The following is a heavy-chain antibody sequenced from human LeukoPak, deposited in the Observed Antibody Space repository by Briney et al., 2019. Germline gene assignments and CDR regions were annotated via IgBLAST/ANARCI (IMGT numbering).Heavy chain of an antibody. D-gene: IGHD3-16*01. CDR2: ISSNGGST. CDR3: ARRGSYYYYMDV. CDR1: GFTFSSYV. V-gene: IGHV3-64*01. Sequence: AGGSLRLSCAASGFTFSSYVMHWVRQAPGKGPEYVSAISSNGGSTYYANSVKGRFTISRDNSKNTLYLQMGSLRAEDTAVYYCARRGSYYYYMDVWGTGTTVTVSS. J-gene: IGHJ6*03.